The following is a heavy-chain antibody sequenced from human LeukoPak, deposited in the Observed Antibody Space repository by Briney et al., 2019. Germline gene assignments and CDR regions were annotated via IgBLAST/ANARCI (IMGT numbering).Heavy chain of an antibody. CDR3: ARDSALDGVGY. CDR2: IYYSGST. D-gene: IGHD3-3*01. J-gene: IGHJ4*02. V-gene: IGHV4-30-4*01. CDR1: GGSISSGDYY. Sequence: SQTLPLTCTVSGGSISSGDYYWSWIRQPPGKGLEWIGYIYYSGSTYYNPSLKSRVTISVDTSKNQFSLKLSSVTAADTAVYYCARDSALDGVGYWGQGTLVTASS.